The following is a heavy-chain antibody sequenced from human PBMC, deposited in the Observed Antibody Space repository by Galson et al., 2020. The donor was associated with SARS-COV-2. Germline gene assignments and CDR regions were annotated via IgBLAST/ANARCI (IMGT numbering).Heavy chain of an antibody. V-gene: IGHV3-15*01. Sequence: GGSLRLSCAASGFTFSNAWMSWVRQAPGKGLEWVGRVKSKTDGGTTYYAAPVKGRFIISRDDSKNTWYLQMDSLKTEDTAVYYCTWTTVTLQWDFWGQGTQVTVSS. CDR1: GFTFSNAW. CDR3: TWTTVTLQWDF. J-gene: IGHJ4*02. CDR2: VKSKTDGGTT. D-gene: IGHD4-17*01.